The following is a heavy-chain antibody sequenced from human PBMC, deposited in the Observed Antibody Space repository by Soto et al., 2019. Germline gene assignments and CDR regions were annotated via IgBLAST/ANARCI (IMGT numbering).Heavy chain of an antibody. V-gene: IGHV1-18*01. Sequence: QIQLLQSGAEVKKPGASVKVTCKASGYTFRNFGISWVRQAPGQGLEWMGWISAYNANANYAQKFQGRLTMTADTATSTAYMELRSLRSEDTAVYYCAREKSYFAYWGQGTLVTVSS. CDR3: AREKSYFAY. CDR2: ISAYNANA. J-gene: IGHJ4*02. CDR1: GYTFRNFG.